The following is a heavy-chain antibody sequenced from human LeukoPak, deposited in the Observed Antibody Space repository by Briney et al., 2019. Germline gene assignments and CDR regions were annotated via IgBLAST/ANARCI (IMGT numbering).Heavy chain of an antibody. CDR1: GFTFSTYW. D-gene: IGHD5-24*01. Sequence: AGGSLRLSCAASGFTFSTYWMHWVRQAPGKGLVWVSRISTDGSSTNYADSVKGRFTISRDNAKSTLYLQMNSLRAEDTAVYYCARDQATSNVLGPWGQGTLGTVSS. CDR3: ARDQATSNVLGP. J-gene: IGHJ5*02. V-gene: IGHV3-74*01. CDR2: ISTDGSST.